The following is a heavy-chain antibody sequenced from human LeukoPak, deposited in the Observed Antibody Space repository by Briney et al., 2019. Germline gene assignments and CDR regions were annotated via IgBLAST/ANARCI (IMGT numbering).Heavy chain of an antibody. J-gene: IGHJ4*02. CDR2: ISGSGGST. CDR1: GFTFSSYA. Sequence: GGSLRLSCAASGFTFSSYAMSWVRQAPGKGLEWVSAISGSGGSTYYADSVKGRFTISRDNSRNTLYLQMNSLRAEDTAIYYCAKSRSGSSNWALRIFDNWGQGTMVSVSS. V-gene: IGHV3-23*01. CDR3: AKSRSGSSNWALRIFDN. D-gene: IGHD3-10*01.